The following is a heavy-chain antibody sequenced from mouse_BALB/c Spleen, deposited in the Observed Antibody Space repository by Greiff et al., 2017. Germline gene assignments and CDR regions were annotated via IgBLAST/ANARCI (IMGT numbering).Heavy chain of an antibody. CDR1: GYTFTSYW. V-gene: IGHV1S22*01. D-gene: IGHD2-14*01. CDR2: IYPGSGST. J-gene: IGHJ2*01. Sequence: LQQPGSELVRPGASVKLSCKASGYTFTSYWMHWVKQRPGQGLEWIGNIYPGSGSTNYDEKFKSKATLTVDTSSSTAYMQLSSLTSEDSAVYYCYRYYFDYWGQGTTLTVSS. CDR3: YRYYFDY.